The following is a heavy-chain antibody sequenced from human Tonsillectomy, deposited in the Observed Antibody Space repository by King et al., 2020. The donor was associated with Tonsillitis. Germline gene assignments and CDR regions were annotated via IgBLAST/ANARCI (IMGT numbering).Heavy chain of an antibody. CDR2: ISAYNGNT. CDR1: GYTFTSYG. Sequence: VQLVESGAEVKKPGASVKVSCKASGYTFTSYGISWVRQAPGQGLEWMGWISAYNGNTNYAQKLQGRVTMTTDTSTSTTSMELRSLRSADTAVYYCARDQVVRGVPSDYYYYYGMDVWGQGTTVTVSS. CDR3: ARDQVVRGVPSDYYYYYGMDV. J-gene: IGHJ6*02. V-gene: IGHV1-18*04. D-gene: IGHD3-10*01.